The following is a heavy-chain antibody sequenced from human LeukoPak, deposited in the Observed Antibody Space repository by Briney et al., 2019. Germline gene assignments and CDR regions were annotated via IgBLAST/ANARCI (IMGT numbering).Heavy chain of an antibody. CDR2: INHSGST. CDR1: GGSFSGYY. CDR3: ARSGWFDP. D-gene: IGHD1-1*01. V-gene: IGHV4-34*01. Sequence: SETLSLTCAVYGGSFSGYYWSWIRQPPGKGLEWIGEINHSGSTNYNPSLKSRVTISVDTSKNQFSLKLSSVTAADTAVYYCARSGWFDPWGQGTLVTVSS. J-gene: IGHJ5*02.